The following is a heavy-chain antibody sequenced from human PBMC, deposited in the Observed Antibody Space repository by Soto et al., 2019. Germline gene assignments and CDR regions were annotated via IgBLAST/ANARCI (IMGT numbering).Heavy chain of an antibody. CDR3: ARLGITLFGVVSIPPHYFSGLDV. CDR1: GGTFNTYA. D-gene: IGHD3-3*01. Sequence: QVQLVQSGAEVKQPGSSVKVSCKASGGTFNTYAISCVRQAPGQGLEWMGGIIPIFGIGKDAQKFQDRFTVTADESTGTAYMQLGRLRSGDTGLYSCARLGITLFGVVSIPPHYFSGLDVWGQGTTVIVSS. J-gene: IGHJ6*02. V-gene: IGHV1-69*01. CDR2: IIPIFGIG.